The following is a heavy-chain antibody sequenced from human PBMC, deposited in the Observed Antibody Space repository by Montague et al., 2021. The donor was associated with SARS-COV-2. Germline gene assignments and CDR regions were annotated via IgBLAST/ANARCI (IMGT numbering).Heavy chain of an antibody. V-gene: IGHV2-70*11. Sequence: PALVKPTQTLTLTCTFSGFSLSTSGMYVSWIRQPPGKALEWLARIDWDDDKYYSTSLKTRLTISKDTSKNQVVLTMTNMDPVDTATYYCARTHYYDSSGYHDAFDIWGQGTMVTVSS. CDR1: GFSLSTSGMY. J-gene: IGHJ3*02. CDR2: IDWDDDK. CDR3: ARTHYYDSSGYHDAFDI. D-gene: IGHD3-22*01.